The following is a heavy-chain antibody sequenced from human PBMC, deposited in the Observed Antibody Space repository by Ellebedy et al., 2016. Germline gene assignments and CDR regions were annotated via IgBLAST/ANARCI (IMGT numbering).Heavy chain of an antibody. CDR1: GCTFSSYA. V-gene: IGHV1-69*13. Sequence: SVKVSCXASGCTFSSYAISWVRQAPGQGLEWMGGIIPIFGTANYAQKFQGRVTITADESTSTAYMELSSLRSEDTAVYYCASGGGYCSGGSCYSVDYYYYGMDVWGQGTTVTVSS. CDR2: IIPIFGTA. J-gene: IGHJ6*02. D-gene: IGHD2-15*01. CDR3: ASGGGYCSGGSCYSVDYYYYGMDV.